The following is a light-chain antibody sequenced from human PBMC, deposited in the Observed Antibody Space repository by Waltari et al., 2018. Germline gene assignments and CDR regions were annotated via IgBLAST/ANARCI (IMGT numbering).Light chain of an antibody. J-gene: IGLJ1*01. CDR3: CSYAGSGTYV. V-gene: IGLV2-23*02. Sequence: QSALTQPASVSGTPGQSITISCSGTTSAVGSYDLVSWYQQHPGEAPKLLICEVFKRPPDTSSRFSGAKSGSTASLTISGLQPEDEADYYCCSYAGSGTYVFGTGTKVTVL. CDR2: EVF. CDR1: TSAVGSYDL.